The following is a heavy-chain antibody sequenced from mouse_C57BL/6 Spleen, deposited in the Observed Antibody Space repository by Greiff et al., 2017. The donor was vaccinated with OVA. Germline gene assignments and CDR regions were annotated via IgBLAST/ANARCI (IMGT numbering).Heavy chain of an antibody. CDR3: TASQLRLPDYAIDY. D-gene: IGHD3-2*02. CDR2: IDTEDGDI. CDR1: GFNIKDYY. Sequence: VQLQQSGAELVRPGASVKLSCTASGFNIKDYYMHWVRQRPEQGLEWIGWIDTEDGDIEYAKKFQGKATMTADTSSNTAYLQLISLTSEDTAVYYATASQLRLPDYAIDYWGQGTSVTVSS. V-gene: IGHV14-1*01. J-gene: IGHJ4*01.